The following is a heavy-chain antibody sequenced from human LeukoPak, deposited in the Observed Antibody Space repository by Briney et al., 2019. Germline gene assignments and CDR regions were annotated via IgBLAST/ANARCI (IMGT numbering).Heavy chain of an antibody. J-gene: IGHJ1*01. CDR2: ISSSSYI. CDR1: GFTFSSYS. CDR3: AAGDDSSGYYYPSPFQH. D-gene: IGHD3-22*01. Sequence: GGSLRLSCAASGFTFSSYSMNWVRQAPGKGLEWVSSISSSSYIYYADSVKGRFTISRDNAKNSLYLQMNSLRAEDTAVYYCAAGDDSSGYYYPSPFQHWGQGTLVTVSS. V-gene: IGHV3-21*01.